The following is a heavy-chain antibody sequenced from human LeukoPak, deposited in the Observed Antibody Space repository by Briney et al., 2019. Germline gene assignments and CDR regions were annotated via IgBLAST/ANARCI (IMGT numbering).Heavy chain of an antibody. D-gene: IGHD3-3*01. CDR2: ISAYNGNT. CDR3: ASPFYYDRGDAFDI. V-gene: IGHV1-18*01. J-gene: IGHJ3*02. CDR1: GYTFTIYG. Sequence: ASVNVSFKASGYTFTIYGISWVRQAPGQGLEWMGWISAYNGNTNYSQKLQGRVTMTTDTSTSTAYMELRRLRSDDTAVYYCASPFYYDRGDAFDIWGQGTMVTVSS.